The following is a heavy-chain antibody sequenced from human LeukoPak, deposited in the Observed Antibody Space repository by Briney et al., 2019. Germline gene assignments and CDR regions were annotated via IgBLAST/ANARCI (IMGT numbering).Heavy chain of an antibody. V-gene: IGHV3-74*01. D-gene: IGHD3-10*01. Sequence: GGSLRLSCVASGFTFRDYYMSWIRRAPGKGLVWVSRINSDGSSTNYADSVKGRFTISRDNAKNTLYLQMNILRTEDTAVYYCAKEGTPQVSTWYDLWGQGTQVIVSS. J-gene: IGHJ5*02. CDR3: AKEGTPQVSTWYDL. CDR1: GFTFRDYY. CDR2: INSDGSST.